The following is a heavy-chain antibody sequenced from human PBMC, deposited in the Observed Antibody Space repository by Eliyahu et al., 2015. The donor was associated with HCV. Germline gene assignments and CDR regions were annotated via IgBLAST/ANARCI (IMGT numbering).Heavy chain of an antibody. D-gene: IGHD3-22*01. CDR2: MNPNSGNT. CDR1: GYTFTSYD. Sequence: QVQLVQSGAEVKKPGASVKVSCKASGYTFTSYDINWVRQATGQGLEWMGWMNPNSGNTGYAQKFQGRVTMTRNTSISTAYMELSSLRSEDTAVYYCARAHTSYYYDSSGYYDRTDDYWGQGTLVTVSS. V-gene: IGHV1-8*01. CDR3: ARAHTSYYYDSSGYYDRTDDY. J-gene: IGHJ4*02.